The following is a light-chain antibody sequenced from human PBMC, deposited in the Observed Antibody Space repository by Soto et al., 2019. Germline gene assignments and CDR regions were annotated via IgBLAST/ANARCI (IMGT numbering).Light chain of an antibody. CDR2: GAS. Sequence: EIVLTQSPGTLSLSPGDRATLSCRASQSVSTNYLAWYQQSLGQAPRLLIYGASSRATGTPDRFSGNGSGTDFTLTISRLEPEDFAVYYCHQYGSTPFTFGPGTKWISN. J-gene: IGKJ3*01. CDR1: QSVSTNY. V-gene: IGKV3-20*01. CDR3: HQYGSTPFT.